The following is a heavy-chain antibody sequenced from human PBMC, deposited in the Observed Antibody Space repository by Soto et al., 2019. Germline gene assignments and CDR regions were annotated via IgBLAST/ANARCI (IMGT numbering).Heavy chain of an antibody. J-gene: IGHJ4*02. CDR1: GGTFSSYA. CDR3: ASPPVRIKNYDILTGYYYFDY. Sequence: AASVKVSCKASGGTFSSYAISCVRQAPGQGLEWMGGIIPIFGTANYAQKFQGRVTITADESTSTAYMELSSLRSEDTAVYYCASPPVRIKNYDILTGYYYFDYWGQGTLVTVSS. V-gene: IGHV1-69*13. D-gene: IGHD3-9*01. CDR2: IIPIFGTA.